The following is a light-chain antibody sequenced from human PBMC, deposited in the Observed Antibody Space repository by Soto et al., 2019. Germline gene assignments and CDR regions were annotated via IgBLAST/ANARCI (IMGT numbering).Light chain of an antibody. CDR1: QGISSW. J-gene: IGKJ1*01. V-gene: IGKV1-5*01. Sequence: IQMTHSLSTVSASLVDTVTVACRASQGISSWLAWYQQKPGKAPKLLIFHASSLESGVPSRFSGSGSGTDFTLTISSLQSDDFATYYCQQHNSHPRTFGQGTKVDIK. CDR3: QQHNSHPRT. CDR2: HAS.